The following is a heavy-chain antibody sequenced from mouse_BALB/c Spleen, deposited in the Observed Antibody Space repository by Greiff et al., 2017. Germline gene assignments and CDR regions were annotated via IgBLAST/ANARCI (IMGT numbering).Heavy chain of an antibody. J-gene: IGHJ3*01. CDR2: IDPSDSET. CDR3: ARGTAWFAY. D-gene: IGHD3-3*01. CDR1: GYTFTSYW. V-gene: IGHV1-69*02. Sequence: QVQLQQSGAELVKPGAPVKLSCKASGYTFTSYWMNWVKQRPGRGLEWIGRIDPSDSETHYNQKFKDKATLTIDKSSSTAYIQLSSLTSEDSAVYYCARGTAWFAYWGQGTLVTVSA.